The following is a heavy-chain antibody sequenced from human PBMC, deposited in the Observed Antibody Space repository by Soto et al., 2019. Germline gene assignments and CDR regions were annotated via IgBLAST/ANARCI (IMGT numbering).Heavy chain of an antibody. CDR2: ISGSGGSK. J-gene: IGHJ4*02. V-gene: IGHV3-23*01. Sequence: PGGSLRLSCAASGFTFSSYAMSWARQAPGKGLKGVSAISGSGGSKYYAVSVKGRFTISRVNSKNMLYLQMNSLRAEDTAVYYCAKAGSYGDYVSDFDYWGQGTLVTVSS. D-gene: IGHD4-17*01. CDR1: GFTFSSYA. CDR3: AKAGSYGDYVSDFDY.